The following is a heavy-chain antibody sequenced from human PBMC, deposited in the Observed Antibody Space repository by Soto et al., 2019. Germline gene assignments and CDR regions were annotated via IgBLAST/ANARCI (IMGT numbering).Heavy chain of an antibody. V-gene: IGHV4-30-4*01. J-gene: IGHJ6*02. CDR2: IYYSGST. CDR1: GGSVSSGDYY. CDR3: ASARYCTNGVCYNDYYYGMDV. D-gene: IGHD2-8*01. Sequence: PSETLFLTCTVSGGSVSSGDYYWTWIRQPPGKGLEWIGYIYYSGSTYYNPSLKSRVTMSVDTSKNQFSLKLSSVTAADTAVYYCASARYCTNGVCYNDYYYGMDVWGQGTTVTVSS.